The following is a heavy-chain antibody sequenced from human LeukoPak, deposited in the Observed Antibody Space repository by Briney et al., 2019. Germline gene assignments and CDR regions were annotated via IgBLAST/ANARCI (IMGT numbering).Heavy chain of an antibody. V-gene: IGHV4-38-2*02. D-gene: IGHD6-13*01. Sequence: MSSETLSLTCTVSGYSISSGYYWGWIRQPPGKGLEWIGSIYHSGSTYYNPSLKSRVTISVDTSKNQFSLKLSSVTAADTAVYYCARAPLIDFSLTTAKYSSSSSWAFDIWGQGTMVTVSS. CDR3: ARAPLIDFSLTTAKYSSSSSWAFDI. CDR2: IYHSGST. J-gene: IGHJ3*02. CDR1: GYSISSGYY.